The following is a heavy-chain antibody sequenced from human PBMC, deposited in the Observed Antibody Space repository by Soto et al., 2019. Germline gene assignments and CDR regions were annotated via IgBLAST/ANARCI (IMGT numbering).Heavy chain of an antibody. CDR2: IYYTGST. CDR1: GREVTGDC. CDR3: ARGRHCTSTSCFGFPSIWFDP. D-gene: IGHD2-2*01. V-gene: IGHV4-59*02. J-gene: IGHJ5*02. Sequence: ETLSLSCTVSGREVTGDCWGGIRQPPGKARAYIGHIYYTGSTRYNPSLTSRVTISLDTSREQFSLKLTSVTAADTAVYYCARGRHCTSTSCFGFPSIWFDPWGQGTLVTVSS.